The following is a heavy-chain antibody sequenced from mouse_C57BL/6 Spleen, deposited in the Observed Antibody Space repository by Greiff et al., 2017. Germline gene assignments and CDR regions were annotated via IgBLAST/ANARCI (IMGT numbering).Heavy chain of an antibody. CDR1: GYAFSSSW. CDR3: ARTGTIAY. D-gene: IGHD4-1*01. J-gene: IGHJ3*01. V-gene: IGHV1-82*01. CDR2: IYPGDGDT. Sequence: QVQLQQSGPELVKPGASVKISCKASGYAFSSSWMNWVKQRPGKGLEWIGRIYPGDGDTNYNGKFKGKATLTADKSSSTAYMQLSSLTSEDSAVYCCARTGTIAYWGQGTLVTVSA.